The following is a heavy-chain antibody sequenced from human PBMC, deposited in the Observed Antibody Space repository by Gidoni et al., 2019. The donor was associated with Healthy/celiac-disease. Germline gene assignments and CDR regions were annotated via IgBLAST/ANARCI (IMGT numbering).Heavy chain of an antibody. CDR3: ASQTSSSAVIEDY. CDR2: INHSGST. D-gene: IGHD6-6*01. J-gene: IGHJ4*02. Sequence: QVQLQQWGAGLLKPSETLSLTCAVYGGSFSGYYWSWIRQHPGKGLEWIGEINHSGSTNYNPSLKSRVTISVDTSKNQFSLKLSAVTAADTAVYYCASQTSSSAVIEDYGGQGTLVTVSS. V-gene: IGHV4-34*01. CDR1: GGSFSGYY.